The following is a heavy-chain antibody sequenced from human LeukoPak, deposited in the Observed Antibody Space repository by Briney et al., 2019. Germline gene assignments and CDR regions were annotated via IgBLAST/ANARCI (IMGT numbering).Heavy chain of an antibody. CDR1: GGTFSSYD. V-gene: IGHV1-69*13. CDR2: ITPIFGTA. J-gene: IGHJ4*02. CDR3: ARSEWELTLDY. Sequence: ASVKVSCKAPGGTFSSYDISWVRQAPGQGLEWMGEITPIFGTANYAHKFQGRVTITADESTSTAYMELSSLRYEDTAVYYCARSEWELTLDYWGQGTLLTVSS. D-gene: IGHD1-26*01.